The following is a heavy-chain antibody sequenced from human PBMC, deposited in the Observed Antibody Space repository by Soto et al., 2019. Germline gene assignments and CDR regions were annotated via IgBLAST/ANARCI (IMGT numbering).Heavy chain of an antibody. D-gene: IGHD2-2*03. Sequence: GALRLSCAASGFTFSSYAMSWVRQAPGKGLEWVSAISGSGGSTYYADSVKGRFTISRDNSKNTLYLQMNSLRAEDTAVYYCAKVGYCSSTSCYDNWFDPWGQGTLVTVSS. J-gene: IGHJ5*02. CDR2: ISGSGGST. CDR1: GFTFSSYA. CDR3: AKVGYCSSTSCYDNWFDP. V-gene: IGHV3-23*01.